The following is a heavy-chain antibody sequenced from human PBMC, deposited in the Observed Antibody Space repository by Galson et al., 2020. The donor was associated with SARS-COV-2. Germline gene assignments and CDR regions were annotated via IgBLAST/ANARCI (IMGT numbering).Heavy chain of an antibody. V-gene: IGHV3-21*01. D-gene: IGHD3-16*02. Sequence: GGSLRLSCVVSGFTFSIYSMNWVRRAPGKGLEWVSSISSSSDYIYNADSVKGRFTISRENAKNSLYLQMNSLRAEYTAVDYCARDASLAMFGMDVWGQGTTVTVSS. CDR3: ARDASLAMFGMDV. CDR2: ISSSSDYI. J-gene: IGHJ6*02. CDR1: GFTFSIYS.